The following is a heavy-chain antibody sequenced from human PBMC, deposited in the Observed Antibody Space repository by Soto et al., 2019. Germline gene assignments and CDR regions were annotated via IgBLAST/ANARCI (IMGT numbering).Heavy chain of an antibody. D-gene: IGHD7-27*01. V-gene: IGHV3-15*01. CDR2: IKSKTDGGTT. CDR3: TTMGKVS. Sequence: GGSLRLSCAASGFTFSNAWMSWVRQAPGEGLEWVARIKSKTDGGTTDYAAPVKGRFTISRDDSRDTVYLQMNSLNTGDTAVYYCTTMGKVSWGQGTLVTVSS. CDR1: GFTFSNAW. J-gene: IGHJ5*02.